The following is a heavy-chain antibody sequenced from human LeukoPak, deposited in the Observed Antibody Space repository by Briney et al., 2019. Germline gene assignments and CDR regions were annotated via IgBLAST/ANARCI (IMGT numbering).Heavy chain of an antibody. D-gene: IGHD6-19*01. CDR1: GFSLSSYE. CDR2: ISTSSSTI. V-gene: IGHV3-48*03. J-gene: IGHJ4*02. CDR3: ARPRLGSAWYFDY. Sequence: GGSQRLSCVASGFSLSSYEMNWVRQAPGKGPEWLAYISTSSSTINYADSVRGRFTISRDDAKSLLYLQMSGLRVEDTALYYCARPRLGSAWYFDYRGRGTLVSVSS.